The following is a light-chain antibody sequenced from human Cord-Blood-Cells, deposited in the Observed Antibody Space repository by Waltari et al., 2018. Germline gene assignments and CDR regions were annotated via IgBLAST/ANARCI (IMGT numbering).Light chain of an antibody. CDR2: RNN. V-gene: IGLV1-47*01. CDR3: AAWDDSLSGWV. J-gene: IGLJ3*02. CDR1: SSNIGSNY. Sequence: QSVLTQPPSASGTPGQRVTISCSGSSSNIGSNYVYWYQQLPGTASKLLIYRNNPRPSGVPDRFSGSKSGTSASLAISGLRSEDEADYYCAAWDDSLSGWVFGGGTKLTVL.